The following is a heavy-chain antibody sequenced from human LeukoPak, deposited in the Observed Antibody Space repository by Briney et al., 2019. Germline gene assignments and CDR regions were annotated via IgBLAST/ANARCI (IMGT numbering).Heavy chain of an antibody. CDR2: FYYSGST. V-gene: IGHV4-39*07. CDR1: GVSISSSSYY. D-gene: IGHD1-26*01. J-gene: IGHJ4*02. Sequence: NPSETLSLTCTVSGVSISSSSYYWGWIRQPPGKGLEWIGSFYYSGSTYYNPSLKSRVTISVDTSKNLLSLTLTSVTAADTAVYYCSRESGAFSPFGYWGQGTLVTVTS. CDR3: SRESGAFSPFGY.